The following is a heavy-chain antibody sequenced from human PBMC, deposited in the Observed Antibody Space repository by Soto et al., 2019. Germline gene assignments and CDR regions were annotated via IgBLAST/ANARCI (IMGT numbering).Heavy chain of an antibody. J-gene: IGHJ6*02. CDR3: ARVYYGSGSYYKFRYHYYAMDV. CDR1: GFTFSSYG. Sequence: GGSRRLSCAASGFTFSSYGMHWVRQAPGKGLEWVAVIWYDGSNKYYADSVKGRFTISRDNSKNTLYLQMNSLRAEDTAVYYCARVYYGSGSYYKFRYHYYAMDVCGQATTVTVSS. D-gene: IGHD3-10*01. V-gene: IGHV3-33*01. CDR2: IWYDGSNK.